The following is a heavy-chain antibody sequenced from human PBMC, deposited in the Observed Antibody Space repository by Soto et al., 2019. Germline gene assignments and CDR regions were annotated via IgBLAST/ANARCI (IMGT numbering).Heavy chain of an antibody. CDR3: ARHATLHGDYDY. CDR2: THYSGST. Sequence: SETLTLTCNGSGGSISSYYWSWIRQPPGKGLEWIGYTHYSGSTNYNPSLKSRVTLSVDTSKNQFSLKLSSVTAADTAVYYCARHATLHGDYDYWAQGTLVTVS. D-gene: IGHD4-17*01. V-gene: IGHV4-59*08. CDR1: GGSISSYY. J-gene: IGHJ4*02.